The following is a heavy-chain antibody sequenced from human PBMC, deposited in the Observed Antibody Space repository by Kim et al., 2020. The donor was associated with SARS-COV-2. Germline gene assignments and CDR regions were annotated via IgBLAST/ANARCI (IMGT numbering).Heavy chain of an antibody. CDR2: IKQDGSEK. V-gene: IGHV3-7*03. CDR3: AREMVSFRGNWFDP. J-gene: IGHJ5*02. D-gene: IGHD2-8*01. CDR1: GFTFSSYW. Sequence: GGSLRLSCAASGFTFSSYWMSWVRQAPGKGLEWVANIKQDGSEKYYVDSVKGRFTISRDNAKNSLYLQMNSLRAEDTAVYYCAREMVSFRGNWFDPWGQGTLVTVSS.